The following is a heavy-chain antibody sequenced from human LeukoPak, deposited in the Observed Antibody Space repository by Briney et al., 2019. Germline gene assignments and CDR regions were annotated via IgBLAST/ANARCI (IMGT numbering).Heavy chain of an antibody. CDR3: ARDGGAYCGGDCYFDY. V-gene: IGHV1-2*02. Sequence: ASVKVSCKASGYTFTVYYMHWVRQAPGQGLEWMGWINPNSGGTNYAQKFQGRVTMTRDTSISTAYMELSRLRSDDTAVYYCARDGGAYCGGDCYFDYWGQGTLVTVSS. CDR1: GYTFTVYY. D-gene: IGHD2-21*02. J-gene: IGHJ4*02. CDR2: INPNSGGT.